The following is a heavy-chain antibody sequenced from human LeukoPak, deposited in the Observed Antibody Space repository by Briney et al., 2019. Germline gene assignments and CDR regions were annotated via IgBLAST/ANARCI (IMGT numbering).Heavy chain of an antibody. D-gene: IGHD6-13*01. Sequence: PGGSLRLSCAASGFDFSDYTINRVRQGPGKGLEWVSSISSNGRYIYYADSVKGRLTISRDNAKNTLYLQMNSLRAEDTAVYYCARSPRIAAAGDPWLYFDYWGQGTLVTVSS. CDR3: ARSPRIAAAGDPWLYFDY. CDR1: GFDFSDYT. CDR2: ISSNGRYI. V-gene: IGHV3-21*01. J-gene: IGHJ4*02.